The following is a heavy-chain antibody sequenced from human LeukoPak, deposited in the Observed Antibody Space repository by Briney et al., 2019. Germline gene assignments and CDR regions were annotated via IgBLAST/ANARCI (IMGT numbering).Heavy chain of an antibody. V-gene: IGHV3-23*01. D-gene: IGHD5-18*01. J-gene: IGHJ4*02. Sequence: YYADSVKGRFTISRDNSKNTLYLQMNSLRAEDTAVYYCAKDAPLWLQLDYWGQGTLVTVSS. CDR3: AKDAPLWLQLDY.